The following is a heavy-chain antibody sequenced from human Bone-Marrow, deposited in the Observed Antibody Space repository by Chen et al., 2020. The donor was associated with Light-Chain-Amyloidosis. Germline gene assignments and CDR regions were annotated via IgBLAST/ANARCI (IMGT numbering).Heavy chain of an antibody. Sequence: EVRLVESGGGVVKQGGSLRLSCEASGFSFSNAWVTWVRQAPGKGLEWLGRIKSESDGGTTAFAASVQGRFGISRDQTRNTVYLQMSSLKSDDTAIYYCASDGGLVVVEAAVWGQGTQVTVSS. CDR3: ASDGGLVVVEAAV. J-gene: IGHJ4*02. CDR1: GFSFSNAW. V-gene: IGHV3-15*01. CDR2: IKSESDGGTT. D-gene: IGHD2-21*01.